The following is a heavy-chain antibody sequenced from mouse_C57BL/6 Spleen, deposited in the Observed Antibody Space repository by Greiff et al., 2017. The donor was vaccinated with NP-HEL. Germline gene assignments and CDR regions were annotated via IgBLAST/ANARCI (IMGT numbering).Heavy chain of an antibody. CDR3: ARRGPYDGSSYDWYFDV. Sequence: EVKLMESGGGLVQPGESLKLSCESNEYEFPSHDMSWVRKTPEKRLELVAAINSDGGSTYYPDTMERRFIISRDNTKKTLYLQMSSLRSEDTALYDCARRGPYDGSSYDWYFDVWGTGTTVTVSS. CDR1: EYEFPSHD. D-gene: IGHD1-1*01. V-gene: IGHV5-2*01. J-gene: IGHJ1*03. CDR2: INSDGGST.